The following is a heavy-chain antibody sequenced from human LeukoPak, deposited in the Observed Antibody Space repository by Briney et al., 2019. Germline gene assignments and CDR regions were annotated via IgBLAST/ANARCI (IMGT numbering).Heavy chain of an antibody. CDR1: GFTFSSYS. Sequence: GGSLRLSCAASGFTFSSYSMSWVRQAPGKGLQWVAFIKFDGLVTYYADSVKGRFTISRDKSKNTLFLQMKSLRADDTAVYFCAKDRQYYASGSYSHWGQGTLVTVSS. D-gene: IGHD3-10*01. J-gene: IGHJ4*02. CDR2: IKFDGLVT. V-gene: IGHV3-30*02. CDR3: AKDRQYYASGSYSH.